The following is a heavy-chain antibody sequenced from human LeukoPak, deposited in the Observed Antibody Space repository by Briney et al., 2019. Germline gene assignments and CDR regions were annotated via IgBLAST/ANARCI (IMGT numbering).Heavy chain of an antibody. V-gene: IGHV4-59*08. D-gene: IGHD6-13*01. CDR2: IYNSGST. CDR1: GGSISSDY. CDR3: ARLHSSWLTMYYFDY. J-gene: IGHJ4*02. Sequence: PSETLSLTCTVSGGSISSDYWSWIRQPPGKGLEWIGYIYNSGSTNYNPSLKSRVTISVDTSKNQFSLKLSSVTAADTAVYYCARLHSSWLTMYYFDYWGQGTLVTVSS.